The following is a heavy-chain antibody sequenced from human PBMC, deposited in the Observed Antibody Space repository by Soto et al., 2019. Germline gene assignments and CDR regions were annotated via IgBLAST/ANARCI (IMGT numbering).Heavy chain of an antibody. D-gene: IGHD3-9*01. CDR3: ARNGAYYVILTGYYSHYYLMSF. V-gene: IGHV1-8*01. CDR2: MNPNSGNT. CDR1: GYTFTSYD. J-gene: IGHJ6*03. Sequence: ASVKVSCKASGYTFTSYDINWVRQATGQGLEWMGWMNPNSGNTGYAQKFQGRVTMTRNTSISTAYMELSSLRSEDTAVYYCARNGAYYVILTGYYSHYYLMSFWGKGTNVPGSS.